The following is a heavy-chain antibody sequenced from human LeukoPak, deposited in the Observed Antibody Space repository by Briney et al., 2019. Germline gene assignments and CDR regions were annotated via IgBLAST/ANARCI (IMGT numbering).Heavy chain of an antibody. CDR3: ARASYSYDINGWVPFDY. D-gene: IGHD3-22*01. Sequence: SETLSLTCAVSGGSISSSNWWSWVRQPPGKGLEWIGEIYHSGSTNYNPSLKSRVTISGDTSKNQFSLRLSSVTAADTAVYYCARASYSYDINGWVPFDYWGQGTLVTVSS. CDR1: GGSISSSNW. V-gene: IGHV4-4*02. CDR2: IYHSGST. J-gene: IGHJ4*02.